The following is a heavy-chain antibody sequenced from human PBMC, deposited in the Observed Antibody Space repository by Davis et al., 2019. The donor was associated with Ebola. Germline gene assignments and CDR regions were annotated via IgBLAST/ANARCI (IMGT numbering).Heavy chain of an antibody. CDR3: TRGGKYSSSWLMGKY. CDR2: IRSKAYGGTT. V-gene: IGHV3-49*03. CDR1: GFTFGDYA. D-gene: IGHD6-13*01. J-gene: IGHJ4*02. Sequence: GGSLRLSCTASGFTFGDYAMSWFRQAPGKGLEWVGFIRSKAYGGTTEYAASVKGRFTISRDDSKSIAYLQMNSLKTEDTAVYYCTRGGKYSSSWLMGKYWGQGTLVTVSS.